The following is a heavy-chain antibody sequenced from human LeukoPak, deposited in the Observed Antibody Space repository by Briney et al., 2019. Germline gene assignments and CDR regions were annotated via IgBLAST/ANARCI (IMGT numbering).Heavy chain of an antibody. CDR2: INPNSGGT. CDR1: GYTFTGYY. Sequence: ASVKLSCKASGYTFTGYYMHWVRQAPGQGLEGMGWINPNSGGTNYAQKFQGRVTMTRDTSISTAYMELSRLRSDDTAVYYCARGMYYYDSSGYEDAFDIWSQGTVVTVSS. D-gene: IGHD3-22*01. CDR3: ARGMYYYDSSGYEDAFDI. J-gene: IGHJ3*02. V-gene: IGHV1-2*02.